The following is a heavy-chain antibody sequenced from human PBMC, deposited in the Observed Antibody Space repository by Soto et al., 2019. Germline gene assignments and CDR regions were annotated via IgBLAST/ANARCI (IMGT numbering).Heavy chain of an antibody. CDR1: GGSISSYY. J-gene: IGHJ6*02. CDR2: IYTSGST. Sequence: SETLSLTCTVSGGSISSYYWSWIRQPAGKGLEWIGRIYTSGSTNYNPSLKSRVTMSVDTSKNQFSLKLSSVTAADTAVYYCARDIMVLGPYYYYGMDVWGQGTTVTVSS. D-gene: IGHD3-10*01. CDR3: ARDIMVLGPYYYYGMDV. V-gene: IGHV4-4*07.